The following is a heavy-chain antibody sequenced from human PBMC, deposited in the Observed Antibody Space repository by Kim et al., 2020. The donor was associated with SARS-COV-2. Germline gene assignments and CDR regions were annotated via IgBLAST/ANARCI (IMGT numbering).Heavy chain of an antibody. D-gene: IGHD5-18*01. CDR1: GYTFTTYY. Sequence: ASVKVSCKAPGYTFTTYYLHWVRQAPGQGLEWVGTIYPSGGTSSYAQKFQGRVTLTRDTSTSTVYMELSSLRSEDTAVYFCARESPHTCYFDYWSQGTL. J-gene: IGHJ4*02. CDR2: IYPSGGTS. CDR3: ARESPHTCYFDY. V-gene: IGHV1-46*01.